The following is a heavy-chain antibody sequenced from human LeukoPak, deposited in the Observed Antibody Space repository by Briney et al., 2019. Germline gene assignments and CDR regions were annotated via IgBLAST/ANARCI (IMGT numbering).Heavy chain of an antibody. CDR3: ARDRRNYYGSGSLYYFDY. CDR1: GYTFTSYG. CDR2: IIPIFGTA. Sequence: SVKVSCKASGYTFTSYGISWVRQAPGQGLEWMGGIIPIFGTANYAQKFQGRVTITADESTSTAYMELSSLRSEDTAVYYCARDRRNYYGSGSLYYFDYWGQGTLVTVSS. D-gene: IGHD3-10*01. V-gene: IGHV1-69*13. J-gene: IGHJ4*02.